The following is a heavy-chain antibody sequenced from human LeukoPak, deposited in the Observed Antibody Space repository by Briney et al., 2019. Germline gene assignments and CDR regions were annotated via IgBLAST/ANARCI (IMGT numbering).Heavy chain of an antibody. V-gene: IGHV3-30-3*01. D-gene: IGHD5-18*01. CDR2: ISYDGSNK. CDR3: ARDLIGYSYGYWTDY. CDR1: GFXFSSYA. Sequence: GGSPRLSCAASGFXFSSYAIHWVRQAPGKGLEWVAVISYDGSNKYYADSVKGRFTISRDNSKNTLYLQMNSLRAEDTAVYYCARDLIGYSYGYWTDYWGQGTLVTVSS. J-gene: IGHJ4*02.